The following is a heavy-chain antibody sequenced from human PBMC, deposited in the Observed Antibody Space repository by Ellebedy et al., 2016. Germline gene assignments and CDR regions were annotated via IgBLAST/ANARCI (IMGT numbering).Heavy chain of an antibody. J-gene: IGHJ3*02. CDR2: ISSGSGTI. CDR3: AKGRAPGRGAFDI. D-gene: IGHD3-10*01. CDR1: GFTFSSYS. V-gene: IGHV3-48*02. Sequence: GGSLRLSCAASGFTFSSYSFNWVRQAPGKGLEWVSYISSGSGTIYYADSVKGRFTISRDNARNSLYLQMNSLRDEDTAVYYCAKGRAPGRGAFDIWGQGTMVTVSS.